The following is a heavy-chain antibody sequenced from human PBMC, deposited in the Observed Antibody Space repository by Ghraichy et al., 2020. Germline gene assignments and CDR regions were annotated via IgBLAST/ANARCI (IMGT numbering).Heavy chain of an antibody. CDR1: GGSISSSSYY. D-gene: IGHD2-8*01. J-gene: IGHJ4*02. CDR2: IYYSGST. CDR3: ARLVSHSFYYFDY. Sequence: SETLSLTCTVSGGSISSSSYYWGWIRQPPGKGLEWIGSIYYSGSTYYNPSLKSRVTISVDTSKNQFSLKLSSVTAADTAVCYCARLVSHSFYYFDYWGQGTLVTVSS. V-gene: IGHV4-39*01.